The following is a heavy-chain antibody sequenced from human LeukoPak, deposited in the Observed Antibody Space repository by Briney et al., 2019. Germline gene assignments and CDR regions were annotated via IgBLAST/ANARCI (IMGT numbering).Heavy chain of an antibody. CDR3: ARGGLLFHRLAFDI. CDR2: ISYDGSNK. D-gene: IGHD2-21*02. J-gene: IGHJ3*02. V-gene: IGHV3-30-3*01. Sequence: GGSLRLSCAASGFTFSSYAMHWVRQAPGKGLEWVAVISYDGSNKYYADSVKGRFTISRDNSKNTLYLQMSSLRAKDTAVYYCARGGLLFHRLAFDIWGQGTMVTVSS. CDR1: GFTFSSYA.